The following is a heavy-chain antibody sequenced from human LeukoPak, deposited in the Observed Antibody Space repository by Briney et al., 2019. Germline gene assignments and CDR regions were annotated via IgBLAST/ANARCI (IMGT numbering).Heavy chain of an antibody. CDR1: GFTFSTYW. CDR2: IKQDGSEK. J-gene: IGHJ6*04. D-gene: IGHD3-10*02. CDR3: AELGITMIGGV. V-gene: IGHV3-7*01. Sequence: GGSLGLSCAASGFTFSTYWMSWVRQAPGKGLEWVANIKQDGSEKYYVDSVKGRFTTSRDNAKNSLYLQMNSLRAEDTAVYYCAELGITMIGGVWGKGTTVTISS.